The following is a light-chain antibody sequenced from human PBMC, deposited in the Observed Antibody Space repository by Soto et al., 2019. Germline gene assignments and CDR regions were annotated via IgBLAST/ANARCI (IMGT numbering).Light chain of an antibody. J-gene: IGLJ2*01. CDR1: SSDVGGYDY. V-gene: IGLV2-8*01. CDR2: EVN. Sequence: QSALTQPPSASGSPGQSVTISCTGTSSDVGGYDYVSWYQQHPGKAPKLIIYEVNKRPSGVPDRFSGSKSGNTASLTVSGLQAEDEADYYCSSYAGSNNVIFGGVTKLTVL. CDR3: SSYAGSNNVI.